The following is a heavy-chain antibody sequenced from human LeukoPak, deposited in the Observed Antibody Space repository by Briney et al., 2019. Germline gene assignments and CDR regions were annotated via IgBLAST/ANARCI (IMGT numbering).Heavy chain of an antibody. CDR1: GYTFTNYY. Sequence: ASVKVSCKASGYTFTNYYMHWVRQAPGQGLEWMGIINPSGGSTNYAQKLQGRVTMTTDTSTSTAYMELRSLRSDDTAVYYCARDNWNYDYWGQGTLVTVSS. V-gene: IGHV1-46*01. CDR2: INPSGGST. J-gene: IGHJ4*02. CDR3: ARDNWNYDY. D-gene: IGHD1-7*01.